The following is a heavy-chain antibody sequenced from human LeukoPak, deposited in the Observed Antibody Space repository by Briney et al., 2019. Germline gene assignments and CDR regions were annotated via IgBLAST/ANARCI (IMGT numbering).Heavy chain of an antibody. CDR1: GGSISSSSYY. J-gene: IGHJ4*02. CDR2: IYYSGST. Sequence: SETLSLTCTVSGGSISSSSYYWGWIRQPPGKGLEWIGSIYYSGSTYYNPSLKSRVTISVDTSKNQFSLKLSSVTAADTAVYYCAKIYQDSCAYHCAPDYWGQGTLVTVSS. D-gene: IGHD3-22*01. CDR3: AKIYQDSCAYHCAPDY. V-gene: IGHV4-39*07.